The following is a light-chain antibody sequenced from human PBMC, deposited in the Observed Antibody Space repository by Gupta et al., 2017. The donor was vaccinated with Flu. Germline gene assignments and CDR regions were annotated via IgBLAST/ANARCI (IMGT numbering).Light chain of an antibody. CDR2: DDS. Sequence: TNDVSGYISGYQHLQRTGKTPNIKVYDDSKPASGVPDRVSGSESGDTAALTISGLEAEDEDDYYCCAYGLSDAWVFGGGTKLTVL. CDR1: TNDVSGYIS. J-gene: IGLJ3*02. CDR3: CAYGLSDAWV. V-gene: IGLV2-11*03.